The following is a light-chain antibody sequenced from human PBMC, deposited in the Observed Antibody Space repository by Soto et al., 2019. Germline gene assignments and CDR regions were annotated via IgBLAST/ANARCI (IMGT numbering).Light chain of an antibody. V-gene: IGLV2-14*01. Sequence: SVLTQPASVSWSPGQSITSSCTGTSSDVGGFNYVSWYQQHPGKAPKLLIFDVYSRPSGISNRFSGSKSGNTASLTISGLQAEDEADYYCSSYTTSSSYVFGAGTKVTVL. J-gene: IGLJ1*01. CDR1: SSDVGGFNY. CDR3: SSYTTSSSYV. CDR2: DVY.